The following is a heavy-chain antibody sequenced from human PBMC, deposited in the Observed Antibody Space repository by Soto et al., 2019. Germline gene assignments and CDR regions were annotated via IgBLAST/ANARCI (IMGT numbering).Heavy chain of an antibody. J-gene: IGHJ4*02. Sequence: SETLSLTCAVYGGSFSGYFWSWIRQPPGKGLEWIGEINPSGSTNYNPALKSRVSMSVDTAKNQFSLMLTSVTAADTALYYCARDPNTDQRGFDYWGQATLVTVSS. CDR1: GGSFSGYF. CDR3: ARDPNTDQRGFDY. CDR2: INPSGST. V-gene: IGHV4-34*01. D-gene: IGHD2-2*01.